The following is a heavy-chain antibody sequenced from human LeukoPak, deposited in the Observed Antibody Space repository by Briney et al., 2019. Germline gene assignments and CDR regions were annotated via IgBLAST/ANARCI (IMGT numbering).Heavy chain of an antibody. CDR1: GGSISSYY. D-gene: IGHD3-9*01. CDR2: IYYSGST. CDR3: ARGEVDYDILTGYFYYYYMDV. Sequence: SETLSLTCTVSGGSISSYYWSWIRQPPGKGLEWIGYIYYSGSTNYNPSLKSRVTISVDTSKNQFSLKLSSVTAADTAVYYCARGEVDYDILTGYFYYYYMDVWGKGTTVTISS. J-gene: IGHJ6*03. V-gene: IGHV4-59*01.